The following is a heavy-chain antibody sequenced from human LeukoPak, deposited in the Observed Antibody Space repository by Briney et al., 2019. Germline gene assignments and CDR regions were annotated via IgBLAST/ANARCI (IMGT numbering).Heavy chain of an antibody. J-gene: IGHJ5*02. Sequence: PGGSLRLSYAASGFTFSTYAMIWVRQAPGKGLEWVSGISGSGSSTYSADSVKGRILISRDNSKNTLYLQMNGLRAEDTAVYYCAKARDFDFWSGYSNWFDPWGQGTLVTVSS. D-gene: IGHD3-3*01. CDR1: GFTFSTYA. CDR2: ISGSGSST. CDR3: AKARDFDFWSGYSNWFDP. V-gene: IGHV3-23*01.